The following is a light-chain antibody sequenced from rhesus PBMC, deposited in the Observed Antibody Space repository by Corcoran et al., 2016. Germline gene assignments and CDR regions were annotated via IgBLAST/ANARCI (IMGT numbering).Light chain of an antibody. Sequence: DIVMTQTPPSLPVTPGEPASISCRSSQSLLHSDGRTSLYWYLQKPGQSHRLLIYRVSHRCSGVPERFRGRGAGTDFTLKISRVEAEDVGVYYCMQAFQIPYSFGQGTKVEIK. CDR2: RVS. V-gene: IGKV2-73*01. J-gene: IGKJ2*01. CDR1: QSLLHSDGRTS. CDR3: MQAFQIPYS.